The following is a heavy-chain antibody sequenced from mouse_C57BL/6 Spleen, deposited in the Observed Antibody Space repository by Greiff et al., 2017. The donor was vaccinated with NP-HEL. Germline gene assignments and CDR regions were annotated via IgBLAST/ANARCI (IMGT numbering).Heavy chain of an antibody. J-gene: IGHJ1*03. CDR2: IYPRDGST. CDR1: GYTFTDHT. D-gene: IGHD2-3*01. V-gene: IGHV1-78*01. CDR3: ARRDDGYWYFDV. Sequence: VKLQESDAELVKPGASVKISCKVSGYTFTDHTIHWMKQRPEQGLEWIGYIYPRDGSTKYNEKFKGKATLTADKSSSTAYMQLNSLTSEDSAVYFCARRDDGYWYFDVWGTGTTVTVSS.